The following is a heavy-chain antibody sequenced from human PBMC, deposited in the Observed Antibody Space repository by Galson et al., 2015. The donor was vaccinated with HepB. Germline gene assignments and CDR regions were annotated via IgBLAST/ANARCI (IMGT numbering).Heavy chain of an antibody. V-gene: IGHV2-70*17. CDR2: IDWDDDT. D-gene: IGHD6-19*01. CDR1: GFSLTTFGMS. Sequence: PALVKPTQTLTLTCGFSGFSLTTFGMSVSWVRQPPGKALEWLARIDWDDDTFYNSSLKTRLSIAKDTSKNQVVLTLTNLDPVDTATSYCARSSGWDLDYWGQGTLVTVSS. CDR3: ARSSGWDLDY. J-gene: IGHJ4*02.